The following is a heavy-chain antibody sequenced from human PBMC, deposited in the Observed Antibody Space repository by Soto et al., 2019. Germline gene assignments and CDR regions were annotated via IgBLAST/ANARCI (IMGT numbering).Heavy chain of an antibody. CDR2: INHSGST. Sequence: SETLSLTCTGSGVSIGSYYWSWIRQPPGKGLEWIGEINHSGSTNYNPSLKSRVTISVDTSKNQFSLKLSSVTAADTAVYYCARDSSGIDYWGQGTLVTVSS. CDR1: GVSIGSYY. J-gene: IGHJ4*02. V-gene: IGHV4-34*01. CDR3: ARDSSGIDY. D-gene: IGHD6-19*01.